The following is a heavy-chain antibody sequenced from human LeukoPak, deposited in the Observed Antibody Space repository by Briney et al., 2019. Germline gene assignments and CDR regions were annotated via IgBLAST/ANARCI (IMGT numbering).Heavy chain of an antibody. J-gene: IGHJ4*02. CDR1: GFTFDDYG. CDR3: ARVSGYDWESFYDY. Sequence: PGGSLRLSCAASGFTFDDYGMSWVRHAPGKGLEWVSGINWNGGSTGYADSVKGRFTISRVNAKNSLYLQMNSLRAEDTALYYCARVSGYDWESFYDYWGQGTLVTVSS. V-gene: IGHV3-20*04. CDR2: INWNGGST. D-gene: IGHD5-12*01.